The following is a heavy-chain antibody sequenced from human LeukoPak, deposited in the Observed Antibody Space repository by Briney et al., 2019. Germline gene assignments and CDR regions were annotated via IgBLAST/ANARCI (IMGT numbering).Heavy chain of an antibody. CDR1: GFSFSSYW. CDR3: ARDPGRQYSSIADV. J-gene: IGHJ6*02. CDR2: IKEDGSKK. V-gene: IGHV3-7*03. D-gene: IGHD6-19*01. Sequence: GGSLRLSCAASGFSFSSYWMNWVRRAPGKGLEWLANIKEDGSKKYYVDSVKGRFTISRDNAKNSLYLQMDSLRAEDTAVYYCARDPGRQYSSIADVWGQGTTVTVS.